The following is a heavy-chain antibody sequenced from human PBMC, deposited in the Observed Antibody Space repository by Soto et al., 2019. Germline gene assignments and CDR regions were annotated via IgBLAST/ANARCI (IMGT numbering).Heavy chain of an antibody. V-gene: IGHV4-39*01. Sequence: QLQLQESGPGLVKPSETLSLTCTVSGGSISSSYYWGWIRQPPGKGLEWIGSIYYSGSTYYNPSLKSRVTLSVDTSKNQFSLKLSSVTAADTAVYYCARAGGSYYSDFDYWGQGTLVTVSS. J-gene: IGHJ4*02. CDR2: IYYSGST. CDR1: GGSISSSYY. CDR3: ARAGGSYYSDFDY. D-gene: IGHD1-26*01.